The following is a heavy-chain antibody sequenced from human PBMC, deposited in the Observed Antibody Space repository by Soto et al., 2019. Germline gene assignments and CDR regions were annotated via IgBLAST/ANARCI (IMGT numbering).Heavy chain of an antibody. D-gene: IGHD2-21*01. CDR2: IIPIFGTA. J-gene: IGHJ1*01. CDR1: GGTFSSYA. V-gene: IGHV1-69*13. CDR3: ATRGLTGDRYFKH. Sequence: SVKVSCKASGGTFSSYAISWVRQAPGQGLEWMGGIIPIFGTANYAQKFQGRVTITADESTSTAYMELSSLRSEDTAVYYCATRGLTGDRYFKHWGQGTLVTVSS.